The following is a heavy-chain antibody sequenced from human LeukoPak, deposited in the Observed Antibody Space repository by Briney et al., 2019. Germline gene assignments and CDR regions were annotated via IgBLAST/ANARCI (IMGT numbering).Heavy chain of an antibody. Sequence: EPGGSLRLSCVVSGFTFSDFHMSWLRQAPGKGLEWISYITNSGSDIEYADSVKGRFTISWDNAKKSLYLEMNTLRAEDTAIYYCACPYRSRFDYWGQGTLVTVSS. CDR1: GFTFSDFH. CDR2: ITNSGSDI. CDR3: ACPYRSRFDY. J-gene: IGHJ4*02. V-gene: IGHV3-11*01. D-gene: IGHD6-13*01.